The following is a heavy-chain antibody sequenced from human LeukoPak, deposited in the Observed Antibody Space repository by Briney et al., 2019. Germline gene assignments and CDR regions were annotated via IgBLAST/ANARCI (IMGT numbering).Heavy chain of an antibody. Sequence: PSETLSLTCTVSGGSISSYYWSWIRQPPGKGLEWIGYIYYSGSTNYNPSLKSRVTISVDTSKNQFSLKLSSVTVADTAVYYCARDLGTYYDSRGYYDLWGQGALVTVSS. CDR3: ARDLGTYYDSRGYYDL. V-gene: IGHV4-59*01. J-gene: IGHJ4*02. D-gene: IGHD3-22*01. CDR2: IYYSGST. CDR1: GGSISSYY.